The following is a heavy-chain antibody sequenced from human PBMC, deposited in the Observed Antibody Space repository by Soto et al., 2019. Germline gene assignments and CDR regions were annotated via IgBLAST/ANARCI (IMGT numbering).Heavy chain of an antibody. Sequence: LRLSCAASGFTFSSYWMSWVRQAPGKGLEWVANIKQDGSEKYYVDSVKGRFTISRDNAKNSLYLQMNSLRAEDTAVYYCARDRRYYESSGYYPGSFDIWGQGTMVTVSS. CDR2: IKQDGSEK. D-gene: IGHD3-22*01. J-gene: IGHJ3*02. CDR1: GFTFSSYW. CDR3: ARDRRYYESSGYYPGSFDI. V-gene: IGHV3-7*01.